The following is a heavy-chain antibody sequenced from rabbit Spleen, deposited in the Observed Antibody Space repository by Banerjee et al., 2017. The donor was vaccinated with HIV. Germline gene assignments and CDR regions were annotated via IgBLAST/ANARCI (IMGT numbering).Heavy chain of an antibody. Sequence: EQLEESGGGLVKPEGSLTLTCKASGVSFSDKDVMCWVRQAPGKGLEWIACINIVTGKSVYASWAKGRFAMSRTSSTTVTLQMTSLTAADTATYFCARGSATMTMVITGYYLTLWCQGTLVTVS. CDR2: INIVTGKS. D-gene: IGHD2-1*01. CDR3: ARGSATMTMVITGYYLTL. CDR1: GVSFSDKDV. V-gene: IGHV1S45*01. J-gene: IGHJ4*01.